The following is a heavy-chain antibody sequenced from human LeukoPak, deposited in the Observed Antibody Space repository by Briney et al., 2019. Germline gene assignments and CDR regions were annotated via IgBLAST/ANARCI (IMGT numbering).Heavy chain of an antibody. D-gene: IGHD3-10*01. V-gene: IGHV4-59*12. Sequence: PSETLSLTCAVSGGSINNYYWSWIRQPPGKGLEWIGYIYDSGSTNYNPSLKSRVTTSLDTSKNQVSLELSSVTAADTAAYYCARDYYYGSTNWFDPWGQGTLVTVSS. CDR2: IYDSGST. CDR3: ARDYYYGSTNWFDP. CDR1: GGSINNYY. J-gene: IGHJ5*02.